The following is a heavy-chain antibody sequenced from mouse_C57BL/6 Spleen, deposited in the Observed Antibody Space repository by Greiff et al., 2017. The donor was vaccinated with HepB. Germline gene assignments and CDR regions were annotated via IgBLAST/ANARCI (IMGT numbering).Heavy chain of an antibody. CDR2: INPYNGDS. D-gene: IGHD2-1*01. CDR3: ARGYYGNYYYAMDY. Sequence: VQLQQSGPELVKPGDSVKISCKASGYSFTGYFMNWVMQSHGKSLEWIGRINPYNGDSFYNQKFKGKATLTVDKSSSTAHMELRSLTSEDSAVYYCARGYYGNYYYAMDYWGQGTSVTVSS. V-gene: IGHV1-20*01. J-gene: IGHJ4*01. CDR1: GYSFTGYF.